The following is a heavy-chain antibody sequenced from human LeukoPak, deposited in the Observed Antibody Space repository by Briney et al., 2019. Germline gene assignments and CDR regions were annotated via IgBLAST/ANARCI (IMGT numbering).Heavy chain of an antibody. CDR2: IIPIFGTA. V-gene: IGHV1-69*13. J-gene: IGHJ6*04. Sequence: ASVKVSCKASGGTFSSYAISWVRQAPGQGLEWMGGIIPIFGTANYAQKFQGRVTITADESTSTAYMELSSLRSEDTAVYYCARDRCSSTSCPYRSNCYYYGMDVWGKGTTVTVSS. D-gene: IGHD2-2*01. CDR3: ARDRCSSTSCPYRSNCYYYGMDV. CDR1: GGTFSSYA.